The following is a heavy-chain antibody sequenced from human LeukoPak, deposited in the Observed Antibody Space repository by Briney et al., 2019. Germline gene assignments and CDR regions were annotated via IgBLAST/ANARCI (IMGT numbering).Heavy chain of an antibody. CDR1: VYTLTELL. CDR2: FDPEDGET. Sequence: ASVKVSCKVSVYTLTELLMHWVGQAPGNELEGMGGFDPEDGETIYAQTFQGRVTMTEDTSTATAYMELSSLRFADTAVSYFARDRRGAPRLVYCSGGSCKDPYGMLVGRERPADSVS. CDR3: ARDRRGAPRLVYCSGGSCKDPYGMLV. J-gene: IGHJ6*01. D-gene: IGHD2-15*01. V-gene: IGHV1-24*01.